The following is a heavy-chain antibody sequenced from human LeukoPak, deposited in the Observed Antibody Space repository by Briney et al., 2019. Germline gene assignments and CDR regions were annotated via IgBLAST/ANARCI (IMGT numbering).Heavy chain of an antibody. CDR3: ARSPPAERVRIDY. V-gene: IGHV3-43*02. CDR1: GFTFDNYA. Sequence: PGGSLRLSCAASGFTFDNYAMHWVRQAPGKGLEWVSLISADGDYTYYADSVRGRFTISRDNSKTSLFLQMNSLRSEDTALYYCARSPPAERVRIDYWGQGTLVTVSS. CDR2: ISADGDYT. D-gene: IGHD1-1*01. J-gene: IGHJ4*02.